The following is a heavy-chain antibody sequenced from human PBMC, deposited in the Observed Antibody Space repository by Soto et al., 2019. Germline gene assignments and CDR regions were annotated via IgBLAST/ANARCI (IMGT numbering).Heavy chain of an antibody. Sequence: PSETLSLTCTVSGGSISSYYWSWIRQPPGKGLEWIGYIYYSGSTNYNPSLKSRVTISVDTSKNQFSLKLSSVTAADTAGYYCARSYGTTFHYSGQATLVSVSS. D-gene: IGHD1-7*01. CDR1: GGSISSYY. CDR2: IYYSGST. V-gene: IGHV4-59*01. J-gene: IGHJ4*02. CDR3: ARSYGTTFHY.